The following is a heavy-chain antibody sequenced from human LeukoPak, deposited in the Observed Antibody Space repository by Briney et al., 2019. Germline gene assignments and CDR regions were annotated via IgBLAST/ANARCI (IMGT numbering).Heavy chain of an antibody. Sequence: ASVKVSCKASGYTFTSYDINWVRQATGQGLEWMGWMNPNSGNTGYAQKFQGRVTMTRTTSISTAYMELSSLRSEDTAVYYCFIAVAGRYFDYWGQGTLVTVSS. D-gene: IGHD6-19*01. V-gene: IGHV1-8*01. CDR3: FIAVAGRYFDY. CDR1: GYTFTSYD. J-gene: IGHJ4*02. CDR2: MNPNSGNT.